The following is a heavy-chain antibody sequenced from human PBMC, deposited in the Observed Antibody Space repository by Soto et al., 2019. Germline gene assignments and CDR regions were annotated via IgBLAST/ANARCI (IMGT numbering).Heavy chain of an antibody. CDR2: IYHSGST. V-gene: IGHV4-4*02. CDR3: ARADMGGSSWPFDY. Sequence: QVQLQESGPGLVKPSGTLSLTCAVSGGSISSSNWWSWVRQPPGKGLEWIGEIYHSGSTNYNPSLKSGVTISVDKSKNQFSLKLRSVTAADTAVYYCARADMGGSSWPFDYWGQGTLVTVSS. D-gene: IGHD6-13*01. J-gene: IGHJ4*02. CDR1: GGSISSSNW.